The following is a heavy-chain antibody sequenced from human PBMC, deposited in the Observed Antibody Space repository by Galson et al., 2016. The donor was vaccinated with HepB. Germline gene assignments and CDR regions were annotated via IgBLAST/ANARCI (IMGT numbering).Heavy chain of an antibody. Sequence: SLRLSCAASGFTFSSYGMSWVRQAPGKGLEWVSAVSGSGGSTYYAVSVKGRFTISRDNSKNTLYLQMNSLRAEDTAVYSCAKMDEGTSKRDIDYWGQGTLVTVST. J-gene: IGHJ4*02. CDR2: VSGSGGST. D-gene: IGHD2-2*03. CDR3: AKMDEGTSKRDIDY. CDR1: GFTFSSYG. V-gene: IGHV3-23*01.